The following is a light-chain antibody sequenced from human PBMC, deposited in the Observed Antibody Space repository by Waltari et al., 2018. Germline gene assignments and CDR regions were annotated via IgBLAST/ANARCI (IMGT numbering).Light chain of an antibody. Sequence: DIQVTQSPSTLSASVGGRVTITCRASQSITDWLAWYQQKPGKPPKLLIYKASGLGSEVPSRFSGSGFGTEFTLTISSLQPDDFATYYCQQYDRYPYTFGQGTKLDFK. J-gene: IGKJ2*01. CDR3: QQYDRYPYT. CDR2: KAS. CDR1: QSITDW. V-gene: IGKV1-5*03.